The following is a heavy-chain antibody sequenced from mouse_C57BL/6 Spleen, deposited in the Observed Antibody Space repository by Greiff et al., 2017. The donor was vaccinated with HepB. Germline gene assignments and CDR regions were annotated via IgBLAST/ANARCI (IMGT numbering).Heavy chain of an antibody. CDR2: IYPGDGDT. CDR3: ASQSYYYAMDY. V-gene: IGHV1-82*01. Sequence: VKLQQSGPELVKPGASVKISCKASGYAFSSSWMNWVKQRPGKGLEWIGRIYPGDGDTNYNGKFKGKATLTADKSSSTAYMQLSSLTSEDSAVYFCASQSYYYAMDYWGQGTSVTVSS. J-gene: IGHJ4*01. CDR1: GYAFSSSW.